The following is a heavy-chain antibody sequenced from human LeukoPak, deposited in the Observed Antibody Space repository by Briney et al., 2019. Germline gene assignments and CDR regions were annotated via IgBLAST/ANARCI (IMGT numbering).Heavy chain of an antibody. V-gene: IGHV3-23*01. J-gene: IGHJ4*02. CDR1: GFTFSAYA. D-gene: IGHD3-22*01. Sequence: PGGSLRLSCVASGFTFSAYAMSWVRQAPGKGLEWVSAISGSGGSTYYADSVKGRFTISRDNSKNTLYLQMNSLRAEDTAVYYCAKDRYYYDSSGYYAHWGQGTLVTVSS. CDR2: ISGSGGST. CDR3: AKDRYYYDSSGYYAH.